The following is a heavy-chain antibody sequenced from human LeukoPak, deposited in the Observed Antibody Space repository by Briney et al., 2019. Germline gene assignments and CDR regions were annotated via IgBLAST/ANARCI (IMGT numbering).Heavy chain of an antibody. D-gene: IGHD3-22*01. CDR2: ISHSGST. Sequence: SETLSLTCTVSGGSISSGGYYWSWIRQHPGKGLEWIGYISHSGSTYYNPSLKSRVIISVDTSKNQFSLTLSSVTAADTAVYYCARSSGRYYYESSGYDYWGQGTLVTVSS. CDR3: ARSSGRYYYESSGYDY. CDR1: GGSISSGGYY. V-gene: IGHV4-31*03. J-gene: IGHJ4*02.